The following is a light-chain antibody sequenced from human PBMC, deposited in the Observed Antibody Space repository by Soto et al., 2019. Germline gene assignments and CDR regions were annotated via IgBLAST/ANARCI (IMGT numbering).Light chain of an antibody. Sequence: EVVMTQSPATLSVSPGATATLSCRAYHGTSNNLAWYQHKPAQAPRLLIYGASTRATGIPARFSGSGSVTGFKSTIRSLRSEYFAIFYCQQYNYWHETFGPGTTVDIK. CDR3: QQYNYWHET. CDR2: GAS. J-gene: IGKJ3*01. V-gene: IGKV3-15*01. CDR1: HGTSNN.